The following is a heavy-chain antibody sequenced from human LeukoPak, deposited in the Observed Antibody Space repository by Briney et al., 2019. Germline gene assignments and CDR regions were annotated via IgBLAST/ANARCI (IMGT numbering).Heavy chain of an antibody. CDR1: GFTFGDYA. Sequence: GGSLRLSCTASGFTFGDYAMSWVRQAPGKGLEWVGFIRSKAYGGTTEYAASVKGRFTISRDDSKSIAYLQMNSLKTEDTAVYYCTRDFHHFWSGYDAFDIWGQGTMVTVSS. J-gene: IGHJ3*02. CDR3: TRDFHHFWSGYDAFDI. D-gene: IGHD3-3*02. V-gene: IGHV3-49*04. CDR2: IRSKAYGGTT.